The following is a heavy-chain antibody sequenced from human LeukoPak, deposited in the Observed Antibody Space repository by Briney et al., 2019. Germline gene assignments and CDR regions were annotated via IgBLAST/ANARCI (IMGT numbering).Heavy chain of an antibody. CDR2: ITISGRTA. CDR3: AKGGAGPYCGRSSRYNF. J-gene: IGHJ4*02. V-gene: IGHV3-23*01. Sequence: PGGSLRLSCLASGFTFSNYAMSWVRQAPGKGLEWVSGITISGRTAYYADSVKGRFTISRDNSKNTLYLQMNSLRAEDTAVYYCAKGGAGPYCGRSSRYNFWGQGTLVTVSS. D-gene: IGHD2-2*02. CDR1: GFTFSNYA.